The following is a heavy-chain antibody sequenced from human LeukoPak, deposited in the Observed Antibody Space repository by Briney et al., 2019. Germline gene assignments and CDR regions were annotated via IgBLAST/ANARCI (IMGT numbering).Heavy chain of an antibody. D-gene: IGHD3-3*01. CDR1: GGSISRY. CDR3: ARGAPPRYYDFWSGYYIPYYMDV. Sequence: SETLSLTCTVSGGSISRYWSWIRQPPGKGLEWIGYISYTGSTTYNSSLKSRVTISVDTSKNQFSLKLSSVTAADTAVYYCARGAPPRYYDFWSGYYIPYYMDVWGKGTTVTVSS. CDR2: ISYTGST. V-gene: IGHV4-59*01. J-gene: IGHJ6*03.